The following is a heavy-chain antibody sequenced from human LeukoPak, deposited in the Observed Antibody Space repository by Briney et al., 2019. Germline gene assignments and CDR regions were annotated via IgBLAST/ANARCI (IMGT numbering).Heavy chain of an antibody. D-gene: IGHD2-15*01. J-gene: IGHJ4*02. Sequence: GGSLRLSCAASGFTFSSYGMHWVRQAPGKGLEWVAVIWHDGSNKYYVDSVKGRFTISRDNSKNTLYLQMNSLRAEDTAVYYCARDWDNCSGGGCRITESNFDYWGQGTLVTVSS. CDR1: GFTFSSYG. CDR2: IWHDGSNK. CDR3: ARDWDNCSGGGCRITESNFDY. V-gene: IGHV3-33*01.